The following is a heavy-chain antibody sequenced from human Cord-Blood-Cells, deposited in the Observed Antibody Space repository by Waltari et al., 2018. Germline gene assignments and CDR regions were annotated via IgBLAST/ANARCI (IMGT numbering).Heavy chain of an antibody. CDR2: IYHSGST. V-gene: IGHV4-38-2*02. J-gene: IGHJ3*02. CDR1: GYSISSGYY. D-gene: IGHD5-18*01. Sequence: QVQLQESGPGLVKPSETLSLTCAVSGYSISSGYYWGWIRQPPGKGLEWIGSIYHSGSTDYNPSRKSRVTISVDTSKNQFSLKLSSVTAADTAVYYCARDRYSYGYNAVDIWGQGTMVTVSS. CDR3: ARDRYSYGYNAVDI.